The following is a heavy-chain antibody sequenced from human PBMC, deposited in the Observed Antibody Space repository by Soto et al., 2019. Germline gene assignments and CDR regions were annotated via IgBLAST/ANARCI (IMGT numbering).Heavy chain of an antibody. D-gene: IGHD6-6*01. CDR2: ISGYKGNT. V-gene: IGHV1-18*01. CDR1: GYTFTSYG. J-gene: IGHJ4*02. CDR3: ASWDGAARLFDY. Sequence: QVQLVQSGAEVKKPGASVKVSCKASGYTFTSYGISWVRQAPGLGREWMGWISGYKGNTNYAQKLQGTVTMTTDTSTSIAYMELRSLRSDDTAMYYCASWDGAARLFDYWGQGTLVTVSS.